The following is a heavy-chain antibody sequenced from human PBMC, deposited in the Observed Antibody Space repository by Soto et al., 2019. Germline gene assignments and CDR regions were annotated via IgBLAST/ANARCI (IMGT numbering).Heavy chain of an antibody. V-gene: IGHV5-10-1*01. CDR2: LDPSDSYG. J-gene: IGHJ4*02. Sequence: EVQLVPSGAEVKKPGESLRISCKGSGYSFTSYWISWVRQMPGKGLEWMGRLDPSDSYGNYSPSFQGHVTISADKSISPAYLQWSSLKASDTAMYSCATLRVGFGELLTYWGQGTLVTVSS. D-gene: IGHD3-10*01. CDR3: ATLRVGFGELLTY. CDR1: GYSFTSYW.